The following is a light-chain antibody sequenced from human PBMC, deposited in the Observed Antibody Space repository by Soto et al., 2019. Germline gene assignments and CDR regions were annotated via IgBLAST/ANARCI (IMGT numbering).Light chain of an antibody. CDR1: SSDIGGYNY. V-gene: IGLV2-14*01. CDR2: EVS. Sequence: QSAVTQPASVSGSPGQSITISCTGNSSDIGGYNYVSWYQQHPGKAPKLMIYEVSNRPSGVSNRFSGSKSGNTASLTISGLQAEDVADYYCNSYTSSNTYVIFGGGTKVTFL. J-gene: IGLJ2*01. CDR3: NSYTSSNTYVI.